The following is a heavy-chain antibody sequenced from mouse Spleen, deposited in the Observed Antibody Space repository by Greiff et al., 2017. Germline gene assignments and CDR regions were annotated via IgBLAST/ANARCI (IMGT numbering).Heavy chain of an antibody. CDR3: ARLDGSSLYYFDY. CDR2: ISSGGGNT. V-gene: IGHV5-9-3*01. Sequence: EVHLVESGGGLVKLGGSLKLSCAASGFTFSSYAMSWVRQTPEKRLEWVATISSGGGNTYYPDSVKGRFTISRDNAKNTLYLQMSSLKSEDTAMYYCARLDGSSLYYFDYWGQGTTLTVSS. J-gene: IGHJ2*01. CDR1: GFTFSSYA. D-gene: IGHD1-1*01.